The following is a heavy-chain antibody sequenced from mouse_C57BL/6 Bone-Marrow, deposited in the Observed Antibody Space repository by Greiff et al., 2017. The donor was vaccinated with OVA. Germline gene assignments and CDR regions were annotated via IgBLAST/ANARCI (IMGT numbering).Heavy chain of an antibody. Sequence: QVQLQQPGAELVRPGSSVKLSCKASGYTFTSYWMDWVKQRPGQGLEWIGNIYPSDSETHYNQKFKDKATLTVDKSSSTAYMQLSSLTSEDSAVYYCARTDSPYSDYWGQGTTLTVSS. CDR1: GYTFTSYW. CDR2: IYPSDSET. CDR3: ARTDSPYSDY. J-gene: IGHJ2*01. V-gene: IGHV1-61*01. D-gene: IGHD2-12*01.